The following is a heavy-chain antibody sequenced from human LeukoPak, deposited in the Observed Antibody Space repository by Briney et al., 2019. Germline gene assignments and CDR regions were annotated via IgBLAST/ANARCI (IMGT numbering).Heavy chain of an antibody. V-gene: IGHV4-59*12. J-gene: IGHJ4*02. D-gene: IGHD3-10*01. Sequence: SETLSLTCTVSGGSISSYYWSWIRQPPGKGLEWIGSIYYSGTTHYSPSLESRVTISVDTSKNQFSLKLSSVTAADTAVYYCAALRGFGELCASYWGQGTLVTVSS. CDR3: AALRGFGELCASY. CDR2: IYYSGTT. CDR1: GGSISSYY.